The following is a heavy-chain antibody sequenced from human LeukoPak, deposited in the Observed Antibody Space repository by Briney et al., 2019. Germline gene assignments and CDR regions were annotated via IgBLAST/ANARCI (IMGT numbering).Heavy chain of an antibody. CDR1: GFTVSSYY. CDR3: AKFKGWQGLVGWFFDV. Sequence: GGSLRLSCAASGFTVSSYYMTWVRQAPGKGLEWVSVIYSGGSTYYADSVKGRVAISRDNSKNTLDLHMISLRADDTAVYYCAKFKGWQGLVGWFFDVWGRGTLVAVSS. CDR2: IYSGGST. D-gene: IGHD6-19*01. J-gene: IGHJ2*01. V-gene: IGHV3-66*01.